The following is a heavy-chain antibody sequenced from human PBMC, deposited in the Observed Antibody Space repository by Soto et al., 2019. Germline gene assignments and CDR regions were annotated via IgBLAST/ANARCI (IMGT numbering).Heavy chain of an antibody. CDR3: AKDGTTAGIHYYGMDI. V-gene: IGHV3-23*01. Sequence: GGSLRLSCEVSGFTLTSYGMNWVRQAPDKGLEWVSTIGRGGDTFYADSVRGRFTISRDNSKNTLFLQMNSLRAEDTALYFCAKDGTTAGIHYYGMDIWGQGTTVTVSS. J-gene: IGHJ6*02. CDR2: IGRGGDT. CDR1: GFTLTSYG. D-gene: IGHD1-1*01.